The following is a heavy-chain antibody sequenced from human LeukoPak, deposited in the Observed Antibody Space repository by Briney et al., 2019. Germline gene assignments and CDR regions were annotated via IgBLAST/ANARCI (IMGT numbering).Heavy chain of an antibody. Sequence: GRSLRLSCAASGFTFSSYGMHWVRQAPGKGLEWVAVISYDGSNKYYADFVKGRFTISRDDSKNTLYLQMKSLKTEDTAVYYCTTRGSGRGELLGFAYWGQGTLVTVSS. J-gene: IGHJ4*02. CDR1: GFTFSSYG. CDR2: ISYDGSNK. D-gene: IGHD1-26*01. V-gene: IGHV3-30*03. CDR3: TTRGSGRGELLGFAY.